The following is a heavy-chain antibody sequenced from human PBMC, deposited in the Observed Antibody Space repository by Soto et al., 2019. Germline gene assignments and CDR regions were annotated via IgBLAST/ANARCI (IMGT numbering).Heavy chain of an antibody. J-gene: IGHJ4*02. CDR1: GFPFSSHW. CDR3: ARITSPGYFDS. Sequence: EVQLVESGGGLVQPGGSLRLSCAASGFPFSSHWMTWVRQAPGKGLEWVAYIKPDGSEKYYVDSVMGRFTMSRDNTQSSLSLQMNALGVEDSAVYYCARITSPGYFDSWGQGTLVTVSS. D-gene: IGHD1-20*01. V-gene: IGHV3-7*05. CDR2: IKPDGSEK.